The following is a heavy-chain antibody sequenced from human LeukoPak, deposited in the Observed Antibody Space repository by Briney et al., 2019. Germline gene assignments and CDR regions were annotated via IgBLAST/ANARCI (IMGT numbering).Heavy chain of an antibody. D-gene: IGHD3-22*01. CDR1: GGSISSYY. CDR3: ARGTYYYDSSGYYYSYYYYMDV. Sequence: SETLSLTCTVSGGSISSYYWSWIRQPPGKGLEWIGYIYYSGSTNYNPSLKSRVTISVDTSKNQFSLKLSSVTAADTAVYYCARGTYYYDSSGYYYSYYYYMDVWGKGTTVTVSS. J-gene: IGHJ6*03. V-gene: IGHV4-59*01. CDR2: IYYSGST.